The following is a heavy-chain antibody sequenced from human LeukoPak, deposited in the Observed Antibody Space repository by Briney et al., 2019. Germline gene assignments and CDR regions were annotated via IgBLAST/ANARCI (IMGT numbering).Heavy chain of an antibody. CDR2: IRSHGSNK. V-gene: IGHV3-30*02. J-gene: IGHJ4*02. CDR3: AKAIAVAHGDY. CDR1: GFTFSSYD. Sequence: PGGSLRLSCAASGFTFSSYDMHWVRQAAGKGLEWVAFIRSHGSNKYYADSVKGRFTISRDNSNNTLYLQMKSLRADDTAVYYCAKAIAVAHGDYGGEGTLVTVSS. D-gene: IGHD6-19*01.